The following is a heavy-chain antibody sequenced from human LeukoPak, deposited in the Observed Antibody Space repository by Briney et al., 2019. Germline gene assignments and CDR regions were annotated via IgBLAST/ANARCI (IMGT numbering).Heavy chain of an antibody. CDR1: GFTFNSYS. Sequence: GGSLRLSCAASGFTFNSYSMHWVRQAPGKGLKWVAVISSHGSNKDYADSVKGRFTISRDDSENTLYLQMDSLTTEDTGVYYCAREQGQQWRRFDSWGQGSPVTVSS. V-gene: IGHV3-30*04. J-gene: IGHJ4*02. D-gene: IGHD6-19*01. CDR3: AREQGQQWRRFDS. CDR2: ISSHGSNK.